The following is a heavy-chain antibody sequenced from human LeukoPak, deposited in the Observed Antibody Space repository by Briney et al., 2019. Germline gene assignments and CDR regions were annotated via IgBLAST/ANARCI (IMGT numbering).Heavy chain of an antibody. D-gene: IGHD4-17*01. J-gene: IGHJ4*02. CDR1: GYSFTGSA. V-gene: IGHV7-4-1*02. Sequence: ASVKVSCKASGYSFTGSAMNWVRQAPGQGLEWMGWINTNTGNPTYAQGFTGRFVFSLDTSVSTAYIQISSLKTEDTTVYFCARSQTYGDHPPFDYWGQGTLVTVSS. CDR2: INTNTGNP. CDR3: ARSQTYGDHPPFDY.